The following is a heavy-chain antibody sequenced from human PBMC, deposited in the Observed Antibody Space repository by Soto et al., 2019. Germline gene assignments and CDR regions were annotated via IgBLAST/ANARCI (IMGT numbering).Heavy chain of an antibody. CDR3: ARDRRSSGWYPFDY. J-gene: IGHJ4*02. CDR2: ASYRSKWYN. CDR1: GDSVSSNSAA. D-gene: IGHD6-19*01. V-gene: IGHV6-1*01. Sequence: SQTLSLTCAISGDSVSSNSAAWNWIRQSPSRGLEWLGRASYRSKWYNDYAVSVKSRITINPDTSKNQFSLQLNSVTPEDTAVYYCARDRRSSGWYPFDYWGQGTLVTVSS.